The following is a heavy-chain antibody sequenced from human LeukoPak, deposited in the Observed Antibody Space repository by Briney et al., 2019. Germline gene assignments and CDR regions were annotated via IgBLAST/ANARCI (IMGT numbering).Heavy chain of an antibody. J-gene: IGHJ4*02. CDR3: ARGKPSYYVYYFDY. V-gene: IGHV1-8*01. Sequence: GASVKVSCKASGYTFTSYDINWVRQATGQGLEWMGWMNPNTGNTGYAPKFQGRVTMTRNTSVSTAYMDLSSLRSEDTAVYYCARGKPSYYVYYFDYWGQGTLVTVSS. CDR1: GYTFTSYD. CDR2: MNPNTGNT. D-gene: IGHD1-26*01.